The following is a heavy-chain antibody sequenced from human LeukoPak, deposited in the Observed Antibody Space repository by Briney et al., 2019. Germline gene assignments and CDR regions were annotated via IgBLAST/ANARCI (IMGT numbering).Heavy chain of an antibody. D-gene: IGHD3-22*01. CDR2: TYYTDKGYN. Sequence: SQTLSLTCAISGDSVSSNSAAWNWIRQSPSRGLEWLGRTYYTDKGYNDYAVSVKSRITINPDTSKNQFSLQLNSVTPEDTAVYYCARLVYDSSGYSYYYYYGMGVWGQGTTVTVSS. CDR3: ARLVYDSSGYSYYYYYGMGV. J-gene: IGHJ6*02. V-gene: IGHV6-1*01. CDR1: GDSVSSNSAA.